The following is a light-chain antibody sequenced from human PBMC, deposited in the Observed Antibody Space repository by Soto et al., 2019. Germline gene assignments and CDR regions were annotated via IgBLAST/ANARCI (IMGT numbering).Light chain of an antibody. CDR1: QAVVYNSNNKNY. Sequence: DIVMTQSPDSLAVSLGERATINCKSIQAVVYNSNNKNYIAWYQQKPGQPPKLLIYWSSTREFGVPDRISGSGSGTDFSLTISSLQAEDVAVYYCQQYYSAPWTFGQGTKVDI. V-gene: IGKV4-1*01. CDR3: QQYYSAPWT. J-gene: IGKJ1*01. CDR2: WSS.